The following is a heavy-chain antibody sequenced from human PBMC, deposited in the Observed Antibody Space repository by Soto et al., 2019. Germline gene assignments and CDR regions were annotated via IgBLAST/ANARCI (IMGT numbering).Heavy chain of an antibody. CDR3: AREDPQYDYFDY. CDR1: GGSISSNY. V-gene: IGHV4-59*01. CDR2: VFHTGST. Sequence: PSETLSLTCIISGGSISSNYWSWLRQSPGKGLEWIGYVFHTGSTNYNPSLKSRVTISVDMSKNQFSLKLSSVTAADTAVYYCAREDPQYDYFDYWGQGSLVTVSS. J-gene: IGHJ4*02.